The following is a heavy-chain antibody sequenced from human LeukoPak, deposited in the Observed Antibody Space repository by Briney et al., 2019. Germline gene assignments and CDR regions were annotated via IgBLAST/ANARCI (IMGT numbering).Heavy chain of an antibody. J-gene: IGHJ3*02. Sequence: GGSLRLSCAASEFTFSTYWMSWVRQAPGKGLEWVANIKEDGSEKRYVGSVKGRFTISRDNAKNSLYLQMNSLRADDTAVYYCAREFNIAAAGIYTGFDIWGQGTMVTVSS. V-gene: IGHV3-7*03. CDR1: EFTFSTYW. D-gene: IGHD6-25*01. CDR3: AREFNIAAAGIYTGFDI. CDR2: IKEDGSEK.